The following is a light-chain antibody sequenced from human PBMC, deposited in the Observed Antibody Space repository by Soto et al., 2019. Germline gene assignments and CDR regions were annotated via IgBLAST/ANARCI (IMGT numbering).Light chain of an antibody. J-gene: IGKJ4*01. CDR1: QSISNY. CDR2: VAS. Sequence: DIQMTQSPSSLSASVGDRVTITCRASQSISNYLSWYQQKPGKAPKLIINVASTLQSGVPSRFSGSGSGTDFTLAIISLQPEDFATYYCQQSSSTPQTFGGGTRVEIK. V-gene: IGKV1-39*01. CDR3: QQSSSTPQT.